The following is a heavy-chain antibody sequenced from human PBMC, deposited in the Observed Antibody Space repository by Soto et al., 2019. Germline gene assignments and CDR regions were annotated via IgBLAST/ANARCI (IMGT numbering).Heavy chain of an antibody. Sequence: LRLSCEASGFIFTNFWMHWVRQVPGKGLVWVSRIDTSGSSTSYADSVKGRFTISRDNAKNTVSLQMNSLRAEDTGVYYCAKDSGYFDLWSQGSLVTVSS. CDR2: IDTSGSST. V-gene: IGHV3-74*01. J-gene: IGHJ4*02. CDR1: GFIFTNFW. D-gene: IGHD3-22*01. CDR3: AKDSGYFDL.